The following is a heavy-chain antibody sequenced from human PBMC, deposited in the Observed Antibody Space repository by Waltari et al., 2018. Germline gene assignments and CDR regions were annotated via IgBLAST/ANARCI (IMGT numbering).Heavy chain of an antibody. CDR1: VFTFIRYA. D-gene: IGHD6-13*01. Sequence: EVQLLESGGGLVQPGGSLRLSCAASVFTFIRYAMTWVRQAPGKVLEWVSSISGPALTTFYADSVKGRFSVSRDNSKNTLYLQINGLRADDTAVYYCAKAGGIAAAEFQFDFWGRGTLVTVSS. J-gene: IGHJ4*02. CDR3: AKAGGIAAAEFQFDF. V-gene: IGHV3-23*01. CDR2: ISGPALTT.